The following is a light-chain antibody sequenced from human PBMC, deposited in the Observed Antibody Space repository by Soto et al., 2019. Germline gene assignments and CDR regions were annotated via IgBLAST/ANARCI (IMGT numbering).Light chain of an antibody. CDR1: QSVFYSSNDQNY. CDR3: HQYYTSWPT. J-gene: IGKJ1*01. Sequence: SPLSCKSSQSVFYSSNDQNYLAWYQQKPGQPPKLLIYWASTRESGVPDRFSGSGSGTDFTLTITRLQAEDVAVYYCHQYYTSWPTFGQGTKVEIK. V-gene: IGKV4-1*01. CDR2: WAS.